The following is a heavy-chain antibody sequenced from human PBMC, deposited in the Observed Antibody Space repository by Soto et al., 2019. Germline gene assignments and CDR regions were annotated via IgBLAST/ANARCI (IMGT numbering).Heavy chain of an antibody. V-gene: IGHV3-30-3*01. J-gene: IGHJ6*02. CDR3: ARDRSECISPSCNARYYYYGMDV. Sequence: QVQLVESGGGVVQPGRSLRLSCAASGFTFSSYAMHWVRQAPGKGLEWVAVISYDGSNKYYADSVKGRFTISRDNSKNTLYLQMNSLRAEDTAVYYCARDRSECISPSCNARYYYYGMDVWGQGTTVTVSS. CDR2: ISYDGSNK. CDR1: GFTFSSYA. D-gene: IGHD2-2*01.